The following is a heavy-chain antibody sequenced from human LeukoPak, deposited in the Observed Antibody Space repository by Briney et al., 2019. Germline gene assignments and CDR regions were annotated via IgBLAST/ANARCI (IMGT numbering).Heavy chain of an antibody. CDR2: ISAYNGNT. Sequence: GASVKVSCKASGYTFTSYGISWVRQAPGQGLEWMGWISAYNGNTNYAQKLQGRVTMTTDTSTSTAYMELRSLRSDDTAVYYCARDQATVTPERGFDYWGQGTLVTVSS. CDR1: GYTFTSYG. J-gene: IGHJ4*02. CDR3: ARDQATVTPERGFDY. V-gene: IGHV1-18*01. D-gene: IGHD4-11*01.